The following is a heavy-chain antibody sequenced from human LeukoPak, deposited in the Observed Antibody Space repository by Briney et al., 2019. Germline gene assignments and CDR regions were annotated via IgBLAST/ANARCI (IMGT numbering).Heavy chain of an antibody. V-gene: IGHV4-34*01. Sequence: SETLSLTCAVYGGSFTGNLWTWIRQPPGKGLEWIGEINQSGITNYSPSLKSRVTISVDTSKNQVSLHLRSVTAADTAVYYCARDPDRSISGMDVWGKGTTVTVSP. CDR2: INQSGIT. CDR3: ARDPDRSISGMDV. D-gene: IGHD3-10*01. J-gene: IGHJ6*04. CDR1: GGSFTGNL.